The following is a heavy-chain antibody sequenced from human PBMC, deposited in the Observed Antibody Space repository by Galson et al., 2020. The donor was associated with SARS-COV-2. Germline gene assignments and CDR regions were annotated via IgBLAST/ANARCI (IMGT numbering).Heavy chain of an antibody. J-gene: IGHJ4*02. CDR1: GFTFSSCG. CDR2: ISYDGSNK. CDR3: ARGYSGSYFTYFDY. V-gene: IGHV3-30*03. D-gene: IGHD1-26*01. Sequence: GESLKISCAASGFTFSSCGMHWVRQAPGQGLEWVAVISYDGSNKYYADSVKGRFTISRDNSKNTLYLQMNSLRAEDTAVYYCARGYSGSYFTYFDYWGQGTLVTVSS.